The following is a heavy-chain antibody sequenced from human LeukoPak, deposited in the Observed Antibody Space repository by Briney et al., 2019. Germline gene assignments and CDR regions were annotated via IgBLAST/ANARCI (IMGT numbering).Heavy chain of an antibody. CDR1: GGSISSYY. V-gene: IGHV4-4*07. Sequence: PSETLSLTCTVSGGSISSYYWSWIRQPAGKGLEWIGRIHTSGSTNYNPSLKSRVTMSVDTSKNQFSLKLSSVTAADTAVYYCARGQYYYDSSGQDAFDIWGQGTMVTVSS. J-gene: IGHJ3*02. D-gene: IGHD3-22*01. CDR3: ARGQYYYDSSGQDAFDI. CDR2: IHTSGST.